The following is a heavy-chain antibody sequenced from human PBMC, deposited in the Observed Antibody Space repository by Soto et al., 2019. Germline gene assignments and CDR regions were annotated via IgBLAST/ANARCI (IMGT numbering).Heavy chain of an antibody. D-gene: IGHD2-8*01. CDR1: GFTFSSYA. CDR2: ISGSGGST. CDR3: AKAPHPRDCTNGVCHFDY. J-gene: IGHJ4*02. Sequence: SLRLSCAASGFTFSSYAMSWVRQAPGKGLEWVSAISGSGGSTYYADSVKGRFTISRDNSKNTLYLQMNSLRAEDTAVYYCAKAPHPRDCTNGVCHFDYWGQGTLVTVSS. V-gene: IGHV3-23*01.